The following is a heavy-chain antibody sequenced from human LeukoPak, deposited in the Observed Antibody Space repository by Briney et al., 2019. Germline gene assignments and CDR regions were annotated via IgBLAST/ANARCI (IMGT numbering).Heavy chain of an antibody. CDR2: ISDSGGST. J-gene: IGHJ4*02. D-gene: IGHD3-10*01. V-gene: IGHV3-23*01. Sequence: GGSLRLSCAASEFTFRSYAMSWVRQAPGKGLEWVSVISDSGGSTYYADSVKGRFTISRDNSKNTLYLHMNSLRAEDTAVYYCAKFGSGNYYNFDYWGQGTLVTVS. CDR1: EFTFRSYA. CDR3: AKFGSGNYYNFDY.